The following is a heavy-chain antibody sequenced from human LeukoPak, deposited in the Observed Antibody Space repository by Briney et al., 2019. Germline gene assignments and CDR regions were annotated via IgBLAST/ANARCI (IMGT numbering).Heavy chain of an antibody. CDR3: ARGALYYDSSGYYYRDAFDI. Sequence: SETLSLTCTVSGGSINSYYWSWIRQPPGKGLEWIGYIYYSGSTNYNPPLKSRVTISVDTSKNQFSLKLSSVTAADTAVYYCARGALYYDSSGYYYRDAFDIWGQGTMVTVSS. J-gene: IGHJ3*02. V-gene: IGHV4-59*12. CDR1: GGSINSYY. CDR2: IYYSGST. D-gene: IGHD3-22*01.